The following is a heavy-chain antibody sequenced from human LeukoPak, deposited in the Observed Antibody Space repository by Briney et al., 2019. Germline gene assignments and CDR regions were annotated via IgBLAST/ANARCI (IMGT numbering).Heavy chain of an antibody. Sequence: GGSLRLSCAASGFTFSSYWMHWVRQAPGEGLVWVSRISGDGSGTSYADSVKGRFTISRDNAKNTLYLQMNSLRAEDTAVYYCARAYYRVDYWGQGTLVTVSS. V-gene: IGHV3-74*01. J-gene: IGHJ4*02. CDR1: GFTFSSYW. D-gene: IGHD2/OR15-2a*01. CDR3: ARAYYRVDY. CDR2: ISGDGSGT.